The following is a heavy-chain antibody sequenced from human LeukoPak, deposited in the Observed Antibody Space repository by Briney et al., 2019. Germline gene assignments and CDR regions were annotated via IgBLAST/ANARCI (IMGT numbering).Heavy chain of an antibody. D-gene: IGHD4-23*01. Sequence: SQTLSLTCVISGDSVSSNSAAWNWTRQSPSRGLEWLGRTYYRSKWYNDYAVSVKSRITITPDTSKNQFSLQLKSVTPEDTAVYYCSDLNSAYWGQGTLVTVS. V-gene: IGHV6-1*01. CDR1: GDSVSSNSAA. J-gene: IGHJ4*02. CDR2: TYYRSKWYN. CDR3: SDLNSAY.